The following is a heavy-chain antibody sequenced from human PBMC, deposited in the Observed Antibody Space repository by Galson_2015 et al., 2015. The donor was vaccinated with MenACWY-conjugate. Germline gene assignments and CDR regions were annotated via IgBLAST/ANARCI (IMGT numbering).Heavy chain of an antibody. Sequence: SETLSLTCAVSVASISSYYWSWIRQPPGKGLEWIGYIYYSGSSNYNPSLKSRVTMSVDTSKNQFSLNLSSVTAADTAVYYCARDTSPAIWGQGTLVTVSS. V-gene: IGHV4-59*01. J-gene: IGHJ4*02. D-gene: IGHD6-25*01. CDR3: ARDTSPAI. CDR1: VASISSYY. CDR2: IYYSGSS.